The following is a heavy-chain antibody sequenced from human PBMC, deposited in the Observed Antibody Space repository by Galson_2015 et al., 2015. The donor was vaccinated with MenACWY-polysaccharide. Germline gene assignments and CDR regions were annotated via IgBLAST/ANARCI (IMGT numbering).Heavy chain of an antibody. CDR2: IRNDGSEK. Sequence: SLSLSCAAPGFTFRRLGIHWVRQAPGKGLGGVAFIRNDGSEKNYGDSVKGRFTISRDNSKNTLYLQMNSLRAEDTAVYYCAKDQEQKISNWFDSWGQGTLVTVSS. CDR3: AKDQEQKISNWFDS. J-gene: IGHJ5*01. CDR1: GFTFRRLG. D-gene: IGHD1/OR15-1a*01. V-gene: IGHV3-30*02.